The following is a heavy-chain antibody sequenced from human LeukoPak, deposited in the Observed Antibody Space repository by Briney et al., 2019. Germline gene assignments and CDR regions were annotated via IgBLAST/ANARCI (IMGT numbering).Heavy chain of an antibody. CDR2: ISSSSSSYI. V-gene: IGHV3-21*01. D-gene: IGHD3-10*01. Sequence: PGGSLRLSCAASGFTFSSYSMNWVRQAPGKGLEWVSSISSSSSSYIYYADSVKGRFTISRDNAKNSLYLQMNSLRAEDTAVYYCAREGYYGSGSYYPNWFDPWGQGTLVTVSS. J-gene: IGHJ5*02. CDR3: AREGYYGSGSYYPNWFDP. CDR1: GFTFSSYS.